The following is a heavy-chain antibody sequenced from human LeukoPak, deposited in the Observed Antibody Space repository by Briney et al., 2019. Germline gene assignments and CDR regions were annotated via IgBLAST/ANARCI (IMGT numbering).Heavy chain of an antibody. D-gene: IGHD2-15*01. J-gene: IGHJ4*02. CDR2: IYPNSGGT. CDR1: GYTFTGYY. V-gene: IGHV1-2*06. CDR3: ARVPRYCSGRSCTDY. Sequence: GASVKVSCKASGYTFTGYYMHWVRLAPGQGLEWLGRIYPNSGGTNYAQKFQGRVTMTRGTSISTAYMELSRLRSDDTAVYYCARVPRYCSGRSCTDYWGQGPLVTVPS.